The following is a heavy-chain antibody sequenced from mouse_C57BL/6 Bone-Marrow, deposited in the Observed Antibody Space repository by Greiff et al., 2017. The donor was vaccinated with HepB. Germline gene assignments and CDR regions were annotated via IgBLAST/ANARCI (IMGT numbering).Heavy chain of an antibody. CDR2: IYPGSGST. D-gene: IGHD2-4*01. J-gene: IGHJ2*01. CDR3: ARQIYYDYDEDY. Sequence: VQLQQPGAELVKPGASVKMSCKASGYTFTSYWITWVKQRPGQGLEWIGDIYPGSGSTNYNEKFKSKATLTVDTSSSTAYMQLSSLTSEDSAVYYCARQIYYDYDEDYWGQGTTLTVSS. CDR1: GYTFTSYW. V-gene: IGHV1-55*01.